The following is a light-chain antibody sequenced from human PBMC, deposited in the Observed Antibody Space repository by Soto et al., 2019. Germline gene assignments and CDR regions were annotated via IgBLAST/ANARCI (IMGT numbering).Light chain of an antibody. J-gene: IGLJ2*01. CDR3: ETWDSSLSAVV. Sequence: QSVLTQPPSVSAAPGQKVTSSCSGSSSNIGNNYVSWYQQLPGTVPKLLIYDNNKRPSGIPDRFSGSKSDTSATLGITGLQTGDEADYYCETWDSSLSAVVFGGGTKLTVL. V-gene: IGLV1-51*01. CDR1: SSNIGNNY. CDR2: DNN.